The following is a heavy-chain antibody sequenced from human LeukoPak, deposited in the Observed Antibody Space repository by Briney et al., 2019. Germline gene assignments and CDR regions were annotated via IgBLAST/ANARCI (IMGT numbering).Heavy chain of an antibody. V-gene: IGHV3-30*18. J-gene: IGHJ4*02. CDR2: ISYDGSNK. CDR3: AKDLEYSGYPRGCFDY. Sequence: PGRSLRLSCAASGFTFSSYGMHWVRQAPGKGLEWVAVISYDGSNKYYADSVRGRFTISRDNSKSTLYLQMNSLRAEDTAVYYCAKDLEYSGYPRGCFDYWGQGTLVTVSS. D-gene: IGHD5-12*01. CDR1: GFTFSSYG.